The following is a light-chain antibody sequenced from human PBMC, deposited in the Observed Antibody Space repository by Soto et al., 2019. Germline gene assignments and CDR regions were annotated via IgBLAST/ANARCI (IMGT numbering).Light chain of an antibody. CDR3: QSYDSSWGV. J-gene: IGLJ1*01. CDR2: GNS. V-gene: IGLV1-40*01. CDR1: SSNIGAGYD. Sequence: QSVLTQPPSVSGAPGQRVTISCTGSSSNIGAGYDVHWYQQLPGTAPKLLIYGNSNRPSGVPDRFSGSKSGTSASLAITGLQAEDEADYYCQSYDSSWGVFGIGTKVTVL.